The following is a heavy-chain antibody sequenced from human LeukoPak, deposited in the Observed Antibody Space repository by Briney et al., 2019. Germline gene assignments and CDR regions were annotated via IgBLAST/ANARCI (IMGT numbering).Heavy chain of an antibody. D-gene: IGHD3-22*01. V-gene: IGHV4-38-2*02. CDR1: GYSISRGYY. CDR2: IYHSGST. Sequence: PSETLSLTCTVSGYSISRGYYWGWIRQPPGKGLEWIGSIYHSGSTYYNPSLKSRVTISVDTSKNQFSLHLSSVTAADTAVCYCARDMIVVDTISLERAFDIWGQGTMVTVSS. CDR3: ARDMIVVDTISLERAFDI. J-gene: IGHJ3*02.